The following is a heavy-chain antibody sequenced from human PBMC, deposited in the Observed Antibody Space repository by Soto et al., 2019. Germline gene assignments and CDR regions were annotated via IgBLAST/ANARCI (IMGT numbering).Heavy chain of an antibody. J-gene: IGHJ4*02. CDR2: ISWNSGSI. CDR1: GFTFDDYA. CDR3: AKDISPRDDSSGYSAYYFDY. Sequence: GGSLRLSCAASGFTFDDYAMHWVRQGPGKSLEWVSGISWNSGSIGYADSVKGRFTISRDNAKNSLYLQMNSLRAEDTALYYCAKDISPRDDSSGYSAYYFDYWGQGILVTVSS. D-gene: IGHD3-22*01. V-gene: IGHV3-9*01.